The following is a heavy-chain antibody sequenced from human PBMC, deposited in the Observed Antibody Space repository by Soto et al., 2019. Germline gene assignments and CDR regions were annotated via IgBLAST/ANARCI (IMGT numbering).Heavy chain of an antibody. V-gene: IGHV3-15*01. J-gene: IGHJ6*02. CDR1: GITFSNAW. CDR2: IKSITDGGTT. CDR3: TTDSADIVVVPATFGMDV. D-gene: IGHD2-2*01. Sequence: GGSLRLSCAASGITFSNAWMTWVRQAPGKGLEWVGRIKSITDGGTTDYAAPVKGRFTISRDDSKDTLYLQMNNLRTEDTAVYHCTTDSADIVVVPATFGMDVWGQGTTVTVS.